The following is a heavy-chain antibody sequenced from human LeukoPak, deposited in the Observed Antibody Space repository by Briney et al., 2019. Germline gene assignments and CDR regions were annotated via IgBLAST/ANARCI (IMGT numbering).Heavy chain of an antibody. CDR2: IYSGGST. CDR1: GFTFSTYA. J-gene: IGHJ3*02. V-gene: IGHV3-66*01. CDR3: ARDRPGSSDPLDAFDI. Sequence: GGSLRLSCAASGFTFSTYAMHWVRQAPGKGLEWVSVIYSGGSTYYADSVKGRFTISRDNSKNTLYLQMNSLRADDTAVYYCARDRPGSSDPLDAFDIWGQGTMVTVSS. D-gene: IGHD3-10*01.